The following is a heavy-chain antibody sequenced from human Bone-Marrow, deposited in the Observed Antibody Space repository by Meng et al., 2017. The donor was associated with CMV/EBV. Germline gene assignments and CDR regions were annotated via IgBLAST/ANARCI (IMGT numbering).Heavy chain of an antibody. V-gene: IGHV1-46*01. CDR1: GYTFTSYY. CDR3: TRERCSSSVGFDY. CDR2: VNPSGGAT. Sequence: ASVKVSCKASGYTFTSYYIHWVRQAPGEGLEWVGRVNPSGGATSYSQKFQGRVTMTRDTATSTVYMELSSLRSEDTAVYYCTRERCSSSVGFDYWGHGNLVTVSS. J-gene: IGHJ4*01. D-gene: IGHD6-6*01.